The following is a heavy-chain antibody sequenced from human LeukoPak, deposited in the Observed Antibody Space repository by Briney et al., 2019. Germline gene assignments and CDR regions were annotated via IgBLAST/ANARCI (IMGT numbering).Heavy chain of an antibody. V-gene: IGHV6-1*01. D-gene: IGHD2-2*01. CDR1: GDSVSSNSVT. CDR3: ARRLTQYDCFDP. CDR2: TYYRSTWYN. Sequence: SQTLSLTCAISGDSVSSNSVTWNWIRQSPSRGLEWLSRTYYRSTWYNDYAVSVRGRITVNPDTSKNQFSLHLNSVTPEDTAVYYCARRLTQYDCFDPWGQGILVSVSS. J-gene: IGHJ5*02.